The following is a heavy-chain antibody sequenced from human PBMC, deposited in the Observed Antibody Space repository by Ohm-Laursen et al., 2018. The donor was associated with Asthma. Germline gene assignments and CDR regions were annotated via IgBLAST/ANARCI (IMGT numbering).Heavy chain of an antibody. V-gene: IGHV3-9*01. Sequence: SLRLSCAASGFTFDDYAMHWVRQAPGKGLEWVSGISWNSGSIGYADSVKGRFTISRDNAKNSLYLQMNSLRAEDTALYYCAKDITGYSGVSGFDYWGQGTLVTVSS. CDR3: AKDITGYSGVSGFDY. CDR1: GFTFDDYA. CDR2: ISWNSGSI. D-gene: IGHD4-23*01. J-gene: IGHJ4*02.